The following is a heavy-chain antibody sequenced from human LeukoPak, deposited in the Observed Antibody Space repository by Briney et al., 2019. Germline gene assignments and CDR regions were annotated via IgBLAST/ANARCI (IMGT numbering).Heavy chain of an antibody. CDR2: MNPNSGNT. V-gene: IGHV1-8*03. D-gene: IGHD3-9*01. CDR3: ARGTYDILTGYFSYYYYYYMDV. Sequence: ASVKVSCKASGYTFTSYDINWVRQAPGQGLEWMGWMNPNSGNTVYAQKFQGRVTITRNTSISTAYMELSSLRSEDTAVYYCARGTYDILTGYFSYYYYYYMDVWGKGTTVTVSS. J-gene: IGHJ6*03. CDR1: GYTFTSYD.